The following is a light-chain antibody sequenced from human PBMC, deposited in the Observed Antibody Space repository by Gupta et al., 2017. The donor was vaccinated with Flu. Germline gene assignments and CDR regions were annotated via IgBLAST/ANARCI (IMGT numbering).Light chain of an antibody. V-gene: IGKV3-11*01. J-gene: IGKJ5*01. CDR2: DAS. Sequence: ATLSLSPGERATLSCRASQSVSSYLAWYQQKPGQAPRLLIYDASNRATGIPARFSGSGSGTDFTLTISSRDPEDFAVYYCQQRSNWPPITFGQGTRLEIK. CDR3: QQRSNWPPIT. CDR1: QSVSSY.